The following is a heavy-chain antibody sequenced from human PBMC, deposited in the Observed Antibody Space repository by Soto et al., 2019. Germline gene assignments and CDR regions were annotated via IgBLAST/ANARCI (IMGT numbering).Heavy chain of an antibody. CDR3: ARVGLYYYDSSGYSDY. Sequence: SETLSLTCTVSGGSISSGGYYWSWIRQHPGKGLEWIGYIYYSGSTYYNPSLKSRVTISVDTSKNQFSLKLSSVTAADTAVYYCARVGLYYYDSSGYSDYWGQGTLVTVS. D-gene: IGHD3-22*01. V-gene: IGHV4-31*03. J-gene: IGHJ4*02. CDR1: GGSISSGGYY. CDR2: IYYSGST.